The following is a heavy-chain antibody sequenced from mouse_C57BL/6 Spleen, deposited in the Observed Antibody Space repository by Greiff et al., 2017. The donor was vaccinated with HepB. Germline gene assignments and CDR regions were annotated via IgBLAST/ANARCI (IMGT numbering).Heavy chain of an antibody. CDR2: IDPSDSET. Sequence: QVQLQQPGAELVRPGSSVKLSCKASGYTFTSYWMHWVKQRPIQGLEWIGNIDPSDSETHYNQKFKDKATLTVDKSSSTAYMQLSSLTSEDSAVYYWARAGGNTLMDYWGQGTSVTVSS. CDR1: GYTFTSYW. D-gene: IGHD2-1*01. V-gene: IGHV1-52*01. CDR3: ARAGGNTLMDY. J-gene: IGHJ4*01.